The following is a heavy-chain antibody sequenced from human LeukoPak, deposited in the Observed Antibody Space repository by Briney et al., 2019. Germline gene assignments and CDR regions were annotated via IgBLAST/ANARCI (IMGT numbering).Heavy chain of an antibody. Sequence: SETLSLTCTVSGGSISSSSYYWGWIRQPPGKGLEWIGYIYYSGSTNYNPSLKGRVTISVDTSKNQFSLKLSSVTAADTAVYYCARETPGVGIAAAGMIDYWGQGALVTVSS. CDR3: ARETPGVGIAAAGMIDY. V-gene: IGHV4-61*05. D-gene: IGHD6-13*01. CDR2: IYYSGST. J-gene: IGHJ4*02. CDR1: GGSISSSSYY.